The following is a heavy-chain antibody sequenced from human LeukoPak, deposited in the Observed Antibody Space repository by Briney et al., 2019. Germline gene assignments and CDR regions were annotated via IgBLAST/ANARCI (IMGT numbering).Heavy chain of an antibody. CDR3: AKRGVVIRVILVGFHKQAYYFDS. D-gene: IGHD3-22*01. J-gene: IGHJ4*02. V-gene: IGHV3-23*01. Sequence: GGSLRLSCAVSGITLSNYGMSWVRQAPGKGLEWVAGISDSGGRTNYADSVKGRFTISRDNPKNTLYLQMNSLRAEDTAVYFCAKRGVVIRVILVGFHKQAYYFDSWGQGALVTVSS. CDR1: GITLSNYG. CDR2: ISDSGGRT.